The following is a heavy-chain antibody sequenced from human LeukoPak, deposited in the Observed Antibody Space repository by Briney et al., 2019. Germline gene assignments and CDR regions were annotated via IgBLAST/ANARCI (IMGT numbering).Heavy chain of an antibody. CDR2: IRSSSSII. CDR1: GLSFSGYS. D-gene: IGHD5-24*01. Sequence: GGSLRLSCAVSGLSFSGYSMNWVRRASGKGLEWVSYIRSSSSIIYYADSVKGRFTISRDNAKNSLYLQMNSLRDEDTAVYYCTRGRGDDGYNYFDYWGQGTLVTVSS. V-gene: IGHV3-48*02. J-gene: IGHJ4*02. CDR3: TRGRGDDGYNYFDY.